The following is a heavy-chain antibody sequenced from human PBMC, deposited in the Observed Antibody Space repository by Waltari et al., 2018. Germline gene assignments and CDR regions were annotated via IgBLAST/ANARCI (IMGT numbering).Heavy chain of an antibody. V-gene: IGHV1-3*01. D-gene: IGHD3-22*01. CDR1: GFIFTNYG. J-gene: IGHJ2*01. CDR2: INGGNGKT. CDR3: ARDINMNSFSTSGYYYDWYLDL. Sequence: QVQLVQSGAEVEKPGASVKLSCRASGFIFTNYGIHWVRQDPGQSLEWMGWINGGNGKTKYSQKFQGRVTITRDTSASTAYMELTSLRSEDTALYYCARDINMNSFSTSGYYYDWYLDLWGRGTLVTVSS.